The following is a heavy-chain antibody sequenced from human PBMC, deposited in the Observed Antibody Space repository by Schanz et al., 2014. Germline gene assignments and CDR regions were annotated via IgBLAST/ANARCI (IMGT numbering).Heavy chain of an antibody. J-gene: IGHJ6*02. CDR2: INPVSGGT. D-gene: IGHD3-3*01. V-gene: IGHV1-2*02. Sequence: QVQLVQSGAEVKKPGASVKVSCKASGYTLTAYYMHWVRQAPGQGLEWMGWINPVSGGTNYAQKFQGRVTMTRDMSINTAYMELSRLRSDDSAVYYCASDFWSGYSHYYYGLDVWGQGTTVTVSS. CDR3: ASDFWSGYSHYYYGLDV. CDR1: GYTLTAYY.